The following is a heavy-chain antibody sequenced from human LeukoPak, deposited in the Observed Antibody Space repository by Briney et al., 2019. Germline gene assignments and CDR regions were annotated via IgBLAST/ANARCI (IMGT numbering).Heavy chain of an antibody. V-gene: IGHV3-30*02. CDR3: ARATYCSGGSCYSGVPLDY. D-gene: IGHD2-15*01. CDR1: GFTFSSYG. Sequence: GGSLRLSCAASGFTFSSYGMHWVRQAPGKGLEWVAFIRYDGSNKYYADSVKGRFTISRDNSKNSLYLQMNSLRAEDTAVYYCARATYCSGGSCYSGVPLDYWGQGTLVTVSS. J-gene: IGHJ4*02. CDR2: IRYDGSNK.